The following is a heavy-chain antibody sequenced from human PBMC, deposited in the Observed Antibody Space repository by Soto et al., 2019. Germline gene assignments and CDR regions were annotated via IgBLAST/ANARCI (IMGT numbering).Heavy chain of an antibody. CDR1: GFTFSTYA. J-gene: IGHJ4*02. V-gene: IGHV3-23*01. CDR2: STATGSGT. D-gene: IGHD5-18*01. CDR3: AKSAEYNYVDY. Sequence: EVHLLESGGGLVQPGGSLRLSCAASGFTFSTYAMKWVRQAPGKGVEWASASTATGSGTYYADSVKGRFTISRDNSKNTLYLQMNSLTAEDTAVYDCAKSAEYNYVDYCVQGSLVTVSS.